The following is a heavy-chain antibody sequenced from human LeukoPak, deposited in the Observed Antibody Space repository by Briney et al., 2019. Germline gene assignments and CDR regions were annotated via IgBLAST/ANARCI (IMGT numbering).Heavy chain of an antibody. J-gene: IGHJ4*02. CDR2: IWYDGSNK. CDR3: ARDSDSDSSGYLNSYFDY. D-gene: IGHD3-22*01. CDR1: GFTFSSYG. V-gene: IGHV3-33*01. Sequence: GGSLRLSCAASGFTFSSYGMHWVRQAPGKGLEWVAVIWYDGSNKYYAHSVKGRFTISRDNSKNTLYLQMNSLRAEDTAVYYCARDSDSDSSGYLNSYFDYWGQGTLVTVSS.